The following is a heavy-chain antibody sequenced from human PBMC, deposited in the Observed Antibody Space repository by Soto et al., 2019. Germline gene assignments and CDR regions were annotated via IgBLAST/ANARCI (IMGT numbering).Heavy chain of an antibody. Sequence: PGGSLRLSCASSGFTSSNHWLTWIRQAPGKGLEWVANIKPDGSEKYYVDSVKGRFTISRDNSKNTLYLQMNSLRAEDTAVYYCARDSDSGGHWWIQLHPDPQFDYWGQGTLVTVSS. V-gene: IGHV3-7*01. CDR1: GFTSSNHW. CDR2: IKPDGSEK. CDR3: ARDSDSGGHWWIQLHPDPQFDY. D-gene: IGHD5-18*01. J-gene: IGHJ4*02.